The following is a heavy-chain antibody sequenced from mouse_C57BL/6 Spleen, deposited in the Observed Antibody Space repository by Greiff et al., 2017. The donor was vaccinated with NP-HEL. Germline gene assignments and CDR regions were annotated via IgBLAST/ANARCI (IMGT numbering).Heavy chain of an antibody. J-gene: IGHJ1*03. D-gene: IGHD1-1*01. CDR3: ARGYGSIYWYFDV. CDR1: GYAFSSSW. V-gene: IGHV1-82*01. CDR2: IYPGDGDT. Sequence: QVQLQQSGPELVKPGASVKISCKASGYAFSSSWMNWVKQRPGKGLEWIGRIYPGDGDTNYNGKFKGKATLTADKSSSTAYMQLSSLTSEDSAVYFCARGYGSIYWYFDVWGTGTTVTVSS.